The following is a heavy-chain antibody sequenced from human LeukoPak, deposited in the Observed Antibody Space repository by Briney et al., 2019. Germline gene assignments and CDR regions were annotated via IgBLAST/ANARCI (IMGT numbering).Heavy chain of an antibody. CDR2: IGISSGNT. CDR3: ARDTKYAFDN. CDR1: RFTFSSYS. J-gene: IGHJ4*02. Sequence: PGGSLRLSCAASRFTFSSYSMNWVRQAPGKGLEWISYIGISSGNTKYADSVKGRFTISGDKAKNSLYLQMNSLRVEDTAVYYCARDTKYAFDNWGQGTLVTVSS. V-gene: IGHV3-48*01. D-gene: IGHD2-2*01.